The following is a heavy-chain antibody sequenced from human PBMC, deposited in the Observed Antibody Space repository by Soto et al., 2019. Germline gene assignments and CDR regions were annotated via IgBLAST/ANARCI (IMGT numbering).Heavy chain of an antibody. V-gene: IGHV3-73*01. CDR1: GFVFKDSS. CDR3: TRLISAAQDY. D-gene: IGHD3-10*01. CDR2: IRDRAFSYAT. Sequence: EVLLVESGGGLVQPGGSLKLSCAASGFVFKDSSIHWVLQASGKGLEWVGRIRDRAFSYATAYAASVKGRFTISRDDSTDTAYLQMNSLKTEDTAIYYCTRLISAAQDYWGQGTLVPVSS. J-gene: IGHJ4*02.